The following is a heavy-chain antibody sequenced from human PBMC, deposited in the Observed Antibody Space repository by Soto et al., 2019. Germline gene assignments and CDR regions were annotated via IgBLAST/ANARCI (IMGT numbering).Heavy chain of an antibody. CDR1: GFTLPGYS. V-gene: IGHV3-48*01. J-gene: IGHJ4*02. D-gene: IGHD6-6*01. CDR3: ARSSSFYDF. Sequence: EVQVVESGGDLVQPGGSLRLYCAPSGFTLPGYSMNWVRQAPGKGLEWVSYISSSSDTIYYADSVKGRFTISRDNAKNLLYLQMKSLRAEDTAVYDCARSSSFYDFWGQGTPVTVSS. CDR2: ISSSSDTI.